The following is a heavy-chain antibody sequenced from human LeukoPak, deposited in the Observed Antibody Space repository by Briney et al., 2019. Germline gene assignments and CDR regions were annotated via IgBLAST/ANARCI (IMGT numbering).Heavy chain of an antibody. CDR3: ARDCGYYYDGSGGKSIDWYFDL. D-gene: IGHD3-22*01. J-gene: IGHJ2*01. Sequence: SGGSLRLSCAASGFTFSSYAMHWVRQAPGKGLEWVAVISYDGSNKYYADSVKGRFTISRDNSKNTLYLQMNSLRAEDTAVYYCARDCGYYYDGSGGKSIDWYFDLWGRGTLVTVSS. CDR1: GFTFSSYA. V-gene: IGHV3-30*04. CDR2: ISYDGSNK.